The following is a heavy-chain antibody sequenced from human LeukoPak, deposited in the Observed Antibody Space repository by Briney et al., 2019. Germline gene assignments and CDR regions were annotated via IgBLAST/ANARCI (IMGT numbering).Heavy chain of an antibody. Sequence: GGSLRLSCAASGFTFSSYSMNWVRQAPGKGLEWVSSISSSSSYIYYADSVKVRFTIFRDNAKISLYLQMSSLRAEDTAVYYCARVPLNTRNYDILTGYYFDYWGQGTLVTVSS. CDR2: ISSSSSYI. D-gene: IGHD3-9*01. CDR1: GFTFSSYS. CDR3: ARVPLNTRNYDILTGYYFDY. J-gene: IGHJ4*02. V-gene: IGHV3-21*01.